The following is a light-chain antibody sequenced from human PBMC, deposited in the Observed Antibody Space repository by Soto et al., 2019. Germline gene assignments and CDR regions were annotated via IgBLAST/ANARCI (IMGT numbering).Light chain of an antibody. CDR1: QGISNY. Sequence: DIQMTQSPSSLSASVGDRVTITCRASQGISNYLAWHQQKPGKVPRLLIYAASTLQSGVPSRFSGSGSGTDFILLISSLQHEDVSTYYCQKYNSARWTFGQGTKVEIK. CDR2: AAS. CDR3: QKYNSARWT. J-gene: IGKJ1*01. V-gene: IGKV1-27*01.